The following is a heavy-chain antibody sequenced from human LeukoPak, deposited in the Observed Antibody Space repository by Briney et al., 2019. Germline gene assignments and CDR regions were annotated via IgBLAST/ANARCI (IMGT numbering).Heavy chain of an antibody. V-gene: IGHV4-31*03. D-gene: IGHD6-13*01. CDR2: IYYSGNT. J-gene: IGHJ5*02. CDR3: ARSFSSNWYDWFDP. CDR1: GGSISSGGYY. Sequence: SQTLSLTCTLSGGSISSGGYYWSWVRQHPGKGLEWIGYIYYSGNTYYNPSLESRVTISVDTSKNQFSLKLSSVTAADTAVYYCARSFSSNWYDWFDPWGQGALVSVSS.